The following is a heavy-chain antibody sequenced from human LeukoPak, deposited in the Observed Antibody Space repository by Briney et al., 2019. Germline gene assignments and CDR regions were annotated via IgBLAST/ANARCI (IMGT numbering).Heavy chain of an antibody. CDR2: INSDGSRT. D-gene: IGHD6-6*01. CDR3: ARDGYSSSFYFDY. CDR1: GFTFSNYW. V-gene: IGHV3-74*01. J-gene: IGHJ4*02. Sequence: GGSLRLSCAASGFTFSNYWMHWVRQAPGKGLVYVSRINSDGSRTTYADSVKGRFTISRDNAKNTLYLQMNSLRAEDTAVYYCARDGYSSSFYFDYWGQGTLVTVSS.